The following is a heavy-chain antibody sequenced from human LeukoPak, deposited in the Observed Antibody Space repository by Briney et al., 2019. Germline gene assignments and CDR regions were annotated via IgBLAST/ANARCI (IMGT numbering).Heavy chain of an antibody. CDR3: ARHPVGPGGMDV. Sequence: SETLSLTCTVSGASIKTFSWSWIRQSPGKGLEWIAYLAYSGSTQYSPSLKSRATISIDTSNNQFSLRLDSVTAADTAVYFCARHPVGPGGMDVWGHGTTVLVSS. J-gene: IGHJ6*02. D-gene: IGHD3-16*01. V-gene: IGHV4-59*08. CDR1: GASIKTFS. CDR2: LAYSGST.